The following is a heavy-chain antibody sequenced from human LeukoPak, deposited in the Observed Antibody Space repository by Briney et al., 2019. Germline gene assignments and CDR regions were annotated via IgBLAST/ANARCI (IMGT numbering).Heavy chain of an antibody. D-gene: IGHD2/OR15-2a*01. CDR3: ARSNQADDY. J-gene: IGHJ4*02. CDR1: GFTFSNYW. Sequence: PGGSLRLSCAASGFTFSNYWMHWVRQVPGKGLVWVSRINPGGSSTTYADSVKGRLTISRDNAKNTLYLQMNSLRAEDTAVYYCARSNQADDYWGQGTLVTVSS. V-gene: IGHV3-74*01. CDR2: INPGGSST.